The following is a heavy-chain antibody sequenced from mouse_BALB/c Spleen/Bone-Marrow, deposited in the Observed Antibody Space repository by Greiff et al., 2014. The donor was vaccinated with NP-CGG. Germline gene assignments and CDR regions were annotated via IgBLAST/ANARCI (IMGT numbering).Heavy chain of an antibody. CDR2: INLSSGYT. J-gene: IGHJ4*01. D-gene: IGHD2-1*01. CDR3: ARVYGNYDAMDY. Sequence: QVQLQQPGAELARPGASVKMSCRASGYTFTTYTMHWVKQRPGQGLEWIGYINLSSGYTYYNQKFKDKATLTADKSSSAAYLQLSSLTSEDSAVYYCARVYGNYDAMDYWGQGTSVTVSS. V-gene: IGHV1-4*01. CDR1: GYTFTTYT.